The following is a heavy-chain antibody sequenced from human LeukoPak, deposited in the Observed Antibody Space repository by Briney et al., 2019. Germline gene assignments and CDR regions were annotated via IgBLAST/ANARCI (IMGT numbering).Heavy chain of an antibody. D-gene: IGHD4-17*01. V-gene: IGHV1-8*01. CDR3: ATTQHDYGDYSSDY. CDR1: GYTFTTYD. J-gene: IGHJ4*02. Sequence: ASVKVSCKASGYTFTTYDIRWVRQATGQGLEWMGWMNSNSGETVSAQRFQGRITMTRNISISTAYMELSSLRSEDTAVYFCATTQHDYGDYSSDYWGQGTLVTVSS. CDR2: MNSNSGET.